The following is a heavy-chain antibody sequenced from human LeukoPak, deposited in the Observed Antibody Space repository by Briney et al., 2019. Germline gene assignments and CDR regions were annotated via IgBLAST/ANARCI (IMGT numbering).Heavy chain of an antibody. Sequence: SQTLSLTCTVSGGSLSSGDYYWSWVRQPPGTGLEWIGYIYYSGSTYYNPYLKSRVTISVDTSKNQFSLKLSSVTAADTAVYYCARVRQLPLGFDYWGQGTLVTVSS. CDR2: IYYSGST. V-gene: IGHV4-30-4*01. D-gene: IGHD2-2*01. CDR1: GGSLSSGDYY. J-gene: IGHJ4*02. CDR3: ARVRQLPLGFDY.